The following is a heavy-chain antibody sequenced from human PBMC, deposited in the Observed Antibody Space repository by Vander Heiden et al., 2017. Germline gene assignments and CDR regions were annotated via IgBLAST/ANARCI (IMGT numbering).Heavy chain of an antibody. D-gene: IGHD6-6*01. CDR1: GFTFDDYA. Sequence: EVQLVESGGGLVQPGRSLRLSCAASGFTFDDYAMHWVRQAPGKGLGWVSGISWNSGSIGYADSVKGRFTISRDNAKNSLYLQMNSLRAEDTALYYCAKSARPFYYYYGMDVWGQGTTVTVSS. CDR2: ISWNSGSI. V-gene: IGHV3-9*01. CDR3: AKSARPFYYYYGMDV. J-gene: IGHJ6*02.